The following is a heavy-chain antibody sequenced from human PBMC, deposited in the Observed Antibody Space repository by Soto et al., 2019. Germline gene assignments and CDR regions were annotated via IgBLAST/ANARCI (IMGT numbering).Heavy chain of an antibody. CDR1: GFTFSSYS. J-gene: IGHJ6*02. CDR3: ARDLSFVEQWLVDYYYGMDV. V-gene: IGHV3-48*02. Sequence: PGGSLRLSCAASGFTFSSYSMNWVRQAPGKGLEWVSYISSSSSTIYYADSVKGRFTISRDNAKNSLYLQMNSLRDEDTAVHYCARDLSFVEQWLVDYYYGMDVWGQGTTVTVSS. D-gene: IGHD6-19*01. CDR2: ISSSSSTI.